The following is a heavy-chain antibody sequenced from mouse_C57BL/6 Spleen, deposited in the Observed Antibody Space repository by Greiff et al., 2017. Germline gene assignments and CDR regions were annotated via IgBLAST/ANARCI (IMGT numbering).Heavy chain of an antibody. Sequence: EVQLQQSGPELVKPGASVKISCKASGYSFTGYYMNWVKQSPEKSLEWIGEINPSTGGTTYKQKFKAKATLTVDKSSRTAYMQLKSLTSEDSAVYYCAIYDGYFDYWGQGTTLTVSS. D-gene: IGHD2-3*01. CDR1: GYSFTGYY. CDR3: AIYDGYFDY. CDR2: INPSTGGT. J-gene: IGHJ2*01. V-gene: IGHV1-42*01.